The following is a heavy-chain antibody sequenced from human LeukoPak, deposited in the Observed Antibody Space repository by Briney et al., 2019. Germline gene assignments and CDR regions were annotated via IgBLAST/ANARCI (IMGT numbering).Heavy chain of an antibody. V-gene: IGHV3-74*03. CDR2: INSDGGTT. J-gene: IGHJ4*02. CDR1: GFTFSSYS. CDR3: ARAHDYGDHGLYFDY. D-gene: IGHD4-17*01. Sequence: PGGSLRLSCAASGFTFSSYSMNWVRQAPGKGLVWVSRINSDGGTTTYADSVKGRFTISRDNAKNTLYLQMNSLRAEDTAVYYCARAHDYGDHGLYFDYWGQGTLVTVSS.